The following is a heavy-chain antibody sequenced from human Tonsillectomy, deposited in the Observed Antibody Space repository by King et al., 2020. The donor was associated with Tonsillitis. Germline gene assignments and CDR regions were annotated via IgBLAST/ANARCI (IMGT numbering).Heavy chain of an antibody. CDR3: AGDALSSAYYYYVDF. V-gene: IGHV3-11*01. J-gene: IGHJ4*02. CDR1: GFTFNDYY. Sequence: VQLVESGGGLVKPGGSLRLSCAASGFTFNDYYMSWIRQAPGKGLEWVSYISSSGSTVYYADSVKGRFTISRDNAKKSLYLQMNSLRAEDTAVYFCAGDALSSAYYYYVDFWGQGTLVTVSS. D-gene: IGHD3-22*01. CDR2: ISSSGSTV.